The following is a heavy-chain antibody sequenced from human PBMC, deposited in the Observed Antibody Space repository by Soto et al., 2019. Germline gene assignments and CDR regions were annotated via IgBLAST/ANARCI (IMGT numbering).Heavy chain of an antibody. CDR2: IYWDDDK. CDR3: AHRGGGDYVWGSYKDAFDI. D-gene: IGHD3-16*01. J-gene: IGHJ3*02. Sequence: SGPTLVNPTQTLTLTCTFSGFSLNTSAVGVGWIRQPPGKALEWLALIYWDDDKRYNPSLKSRLTITKDTSKNQVVLKMTNMEPVDTATYFCAHRGGGDYVWGSYKDAFDIWGQGPMVTVSS. CDR1: GFSLNTSAVG. V-gene: IGHV2-5*02.